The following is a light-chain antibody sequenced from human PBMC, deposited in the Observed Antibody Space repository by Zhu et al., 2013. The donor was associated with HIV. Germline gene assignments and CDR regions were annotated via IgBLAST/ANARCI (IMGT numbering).Light chain of an antibody. CDR1: RTVFYKSDNRNY. CDR3: QQYYSSPPTWT. CDR2: WAS. Sequence: DIVVTQSPDSLAVSLGETATINCKSSRTVFYKSDNRNYLAWYQQKSGQSPRLLLYWASIRDSGVPDRFSGSGSGTDFTLTISSLQAEDVAVYYCQQYYSSPPTWTFGQGTKVEIK. V-gene: IGKV4-1*01. J-gene: IGKJ1*01.